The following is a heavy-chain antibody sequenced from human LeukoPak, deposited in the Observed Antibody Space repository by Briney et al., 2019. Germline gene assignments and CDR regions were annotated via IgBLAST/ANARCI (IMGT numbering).Heavy chain of an antibody. Sequence: ASVKVSCKASGYTFTSYAISWVRQAPGQGLEWMGWISAYNGNTNYAQKLQGRVTMTTDTSTSTAYMELRSLRSDDTAVYYCASTPYCSSTSCLIERYHYYYYMDVWGKGTTVTVSS. CDR1: GYTFTSYA. D-gene: IGHD2-2*01. V-gene: IGHV1-18*01. CDR2: ISAYNGNT. CDR3: ASTPYCSSTSCLIERYHYYYYMDV. J-gene: IGHJ6*03.